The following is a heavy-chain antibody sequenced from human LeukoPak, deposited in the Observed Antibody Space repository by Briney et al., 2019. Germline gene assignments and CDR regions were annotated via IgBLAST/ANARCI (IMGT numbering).Heavy chain of an antibody. CDR2: IYYSGST. V-gene: IGHV4-59*01. J-gene: IGHJ4*02. Sequence: PSETLSLTCTVSGGSISSYYWSWIRQPPGKGLEWIGYIYYSGSTNYNPSLKSRVTISVDTSKNQFSLKLSSVTAADTAVYYCAGSRMDTAMVRDYWGQGTLVTVSS. CDR3: AGSRMDTAMVRDY. D-gene: IGHD5-18*01. CDR1: GGSISSYY.